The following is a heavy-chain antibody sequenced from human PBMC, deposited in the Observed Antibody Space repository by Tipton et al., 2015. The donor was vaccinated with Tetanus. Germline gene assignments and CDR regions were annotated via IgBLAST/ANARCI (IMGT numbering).Heavy chain of an antibody. CDR1: GDSGSRHY. CDR2: IFYSGNS. CDR3: ARTWGVWVTSIDAFDI. J-gene: IGHJ3*02. D-gene: IGHD3-16*01. Sequence: TLSLTCSVSGDSGSRHYWSWIRQPPGKGLEWIGDIFYSGNSIPNPSFKSRVAISVDTSKNQFSLKLSSVTAADTAVYYCARTWGVWVTSIDAFDIWGQGTMVSVSA. V-gene: IGHV4-59*08.